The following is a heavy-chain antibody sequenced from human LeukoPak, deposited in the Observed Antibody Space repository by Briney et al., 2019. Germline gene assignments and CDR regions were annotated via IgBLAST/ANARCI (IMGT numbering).Heavy chain of an antibody. D-gene: IGHD3-9*01. CDR2: IYYSGST. V-gene: IGHV4-39*01. CDR3: ARHSGGIIRYFDWALGYFDY. CDR1: GGSISSSSYY. J-gene: IGHJ4*02. Sequence: PSETLSLTCTVSGGSISSSSYYWGWLRQPPGTGLEWLGSIYYSGSTYYNPSLKSRVTISVDTSKNQFSLKLSSVTAADTAVYYCARHSGGIIRYFDWALGYFDYWGQGTLVTVSS.